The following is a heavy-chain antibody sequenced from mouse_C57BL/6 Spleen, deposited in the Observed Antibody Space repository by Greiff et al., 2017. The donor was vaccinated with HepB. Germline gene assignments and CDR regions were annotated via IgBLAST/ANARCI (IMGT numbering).Heavy chain of an antibody. D-gene: IGHD4-1*01. CDR3: ARRGANWPWFAY. V-gene: IGHV1-69*01. CDR2: IDPSDSYT. Sequence: QVQLQQPGAELVMPGASVKLSCKASGYTFTSYWMHWVKQRPGQGLELIGEIDPSDSYTNYNQKFKGKSTLTVDKSSSTAYMQLSSLTSEDSAVYYCARRGANWPWFAYWGQGTLVTVSA. CDR1: GYTFTSYW. J-gene: IGHJ3*01.